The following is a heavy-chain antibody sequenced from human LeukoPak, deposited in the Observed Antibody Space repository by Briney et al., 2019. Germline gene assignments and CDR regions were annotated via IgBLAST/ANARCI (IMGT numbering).Heavy chain of an antibody. V-gene: IGHV3-49*02. D-gene: IGHD6-19*01. CDR2: IRNKADGGTA. Sequence: MPWVLLAPGGAREAGGLIRNKADGGTAGFAASVKGRFTISRDDSKPIAYLQIKSLETEAKALYFCRRALSTGWLGINDYWGEGVLVTVPS. CDR3: RRALSTGWLGINDY. J-gene: IGHJ4*02.